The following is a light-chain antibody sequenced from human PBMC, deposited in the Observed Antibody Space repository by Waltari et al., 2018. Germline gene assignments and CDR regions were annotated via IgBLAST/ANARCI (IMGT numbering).Light chain of an antibody. CDR1: SSNIGRNP. CDR2: SDD. V-gene: IGLV1-44*01. CDR3: STWDDSLNGQV. Sequence: QSVLTQPPSASGSPGQRVIISCSGSSSNIGRNPVNWYQQLPGMAPTLLIYSDDQRPSGVPERFSGSKSGTSASLGITGLLAEDEAVYHCSTWDDSLNGQVFGGGSKVTVL. J-gene: IGLJ3*02.